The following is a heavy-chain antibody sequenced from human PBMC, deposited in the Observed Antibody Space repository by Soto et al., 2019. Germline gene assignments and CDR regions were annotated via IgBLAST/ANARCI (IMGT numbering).Heavy chain of an antibody. J-gene: IGHJ3*02. Sequence: PGGSLRLSCAASGFTFSSYWMSWVRQAPGKGLEWVANIKPDGSEKWYVDSVKGRFTISRDNAKNSLYLQVNSLRAEDTAVYYCARGDYYDTTGPFSDAFDIWGQGTMVTVSS. V-gene: IGHV3-7*04. CDR1: GFTFSSYW. CDR3: ARGDYYDTTGPFSDAFDI. D-gene: IGHD3-22*01. CDR2: IKPDGSEK.